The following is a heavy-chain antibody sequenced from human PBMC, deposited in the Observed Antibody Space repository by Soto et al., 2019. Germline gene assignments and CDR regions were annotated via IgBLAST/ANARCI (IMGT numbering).Heavy chain of an antibody. Sequence: LSCAVSGFVFSSYDMHWVRQAPGKGLEWVAVISNDGSNKDYADSVKGRFTISRDNSKITLYLQMNGLRAEDTAVYYCAKGKTIFGVVVVSEYWGQGTLVTVSS. CDR3: AKGKTIFGVVVVSEY. V-gene: IGHV3-30*18. CDR2: ISNDGSNK. CDR1: GFVFSSYD. D-gene: IGHD3-3*01. J-gene: IGHJ4*01.